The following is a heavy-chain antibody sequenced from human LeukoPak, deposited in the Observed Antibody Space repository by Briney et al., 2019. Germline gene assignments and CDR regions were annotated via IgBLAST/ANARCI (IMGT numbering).Heavy chain of an antibody. CDR1: GFTVSSNY. CDR2: IYSGGST. CDR3: ARDENSSSWYRPHYYGMDV. V-gene: IGHV3-66*01. J-gene: IGHJ6*02. D-gene: IGHD6-13*01. Sequence: PGGSLRLSCAASGFTVSSNYMSWVRQAPGKGLEWVSAIYSGGSTYYADSVKGRFTISRDNSKNTLYLQMNSLRAEDTAVYYCARDENSSSWYRPHYYGMDVWGQGTTVTVSS.